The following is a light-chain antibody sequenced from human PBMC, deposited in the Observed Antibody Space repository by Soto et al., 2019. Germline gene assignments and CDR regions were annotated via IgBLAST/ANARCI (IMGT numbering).Light chain of an antibody. Sequence: ALTQPASVSGSPGQSITISCTGTSSDVGGYNYVSWYQQHPGKAPKLMIYDVSNRPSGVSNRFSGSKSGNTASLTISGLQAEDEADYYCSSYTGSSTLVFGTGTKVTVL. V-gene: IGLV2-14*01. CDR1: SSDVGGYNY. CDR3: SSYTGSSTLV. CDR2: DVS. J-gene: IGLJ1*01.